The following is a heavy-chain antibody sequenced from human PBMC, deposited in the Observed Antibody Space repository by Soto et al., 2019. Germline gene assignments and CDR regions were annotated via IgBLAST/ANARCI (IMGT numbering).Heavy chain of an antibody. J-gene: IGHJ4*02. CDR2: ISYSGST. CDR3: ARHTPAISISDH. V-gene: IGHV4-39*01. D-gene: IGHD2-15*01. CDR1: GGSISSDSYY. Sequence: SETLSLTCTVSGGSISSDSYYWGWIRQSPEKGLEWIASISYSGSTYYNPSLKSRVTISVDTSKNQFSLKLSSVTAADTAVYYCARHTPAISISDHWGQGTLVTVSS.